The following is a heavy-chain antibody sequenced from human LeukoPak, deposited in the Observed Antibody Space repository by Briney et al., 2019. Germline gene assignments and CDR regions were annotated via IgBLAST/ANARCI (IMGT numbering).Heavy chain of an antibody. V-gene: IGHV3-33*01. Sequence: GESLKISCKGSGYSFTNYWIGWVRQAPGKGLEWVALIWYDGSNKYYADSVKGRFTISRDNSQNTVNLQMNSLRAEDTAVYYCARWLSASSSGWYVLHYWGQGTLVTVSS. CDR1: GYSFTNYW. CDR3: ARWLSASSSGWYVLHY. J-gene: IGHJ4*02. D-gene: IGHD6-13*01. CDR2: IWYDGSNK.